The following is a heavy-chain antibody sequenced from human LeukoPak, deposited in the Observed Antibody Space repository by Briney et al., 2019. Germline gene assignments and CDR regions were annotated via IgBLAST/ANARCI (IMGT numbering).Heavy chain of an antibody. Sequence: SVKVSCKASGGTFSSYAISWVRKAPGQGHEWMGVIIPIFGTANYAQKFQGRVTITADESTSTAYMELSSLRSEDTAMYYCASGHIVVVTAIDFDYWGQGTLVTVSS. CDR2: IIPIFGTA. CDR1: GGTFSSYA. D-gene: IGHD2-21*02. V-gene: IGHV1-69*13. J-gene: IGHJ4*02. CDR3: ASGHIVVVTAIDFDY.